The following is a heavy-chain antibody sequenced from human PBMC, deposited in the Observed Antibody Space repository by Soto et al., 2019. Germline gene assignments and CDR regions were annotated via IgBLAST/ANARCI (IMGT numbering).Heavy chain of an antibody. V-gene: IGHV3-11*06. CDR2: ISSSSSYT. CDR3: ARGPLFVDTAMVTGWFDP. CDR1: GFTFSDYY. Sequence: QVQLVESGGGLVKPGGSLRLSCAASGFTFSDYYMSWIRQAPGKGLEWVSYISSSSSYTNYADSVKGRFTISRDNAKNSLYLQMNSLRAEDTAVYYCARGPLFVDTAMVTGWFDPWGQGTLVTVSS. D-gene: IGHD5-18*01. J-gene: IGHJ5*02.